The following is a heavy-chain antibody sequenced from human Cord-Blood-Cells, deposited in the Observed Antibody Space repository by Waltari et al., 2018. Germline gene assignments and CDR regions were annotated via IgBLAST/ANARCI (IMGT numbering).Heavy chain of an antibody. Sequence: QVQLVQSGAEVKKPGASVKVSCKASGYTFTGYYMHWVRQAPGQGLEWMGWSNPNSGGTNYAQKCQGRVTMTRDTSISTAYMELSRLRSDDTAVYYCASESRITMVRGVIDYWGQGTLVTVSS. J-gene: IGHJ4*02. V-gene: IGHV1-2*02. CDR1: GYTFTGYY. D-gene: IGHD3-10*01. CDR3: ASESRITMVRGVIDY. CDR2: SNPNSGGT.